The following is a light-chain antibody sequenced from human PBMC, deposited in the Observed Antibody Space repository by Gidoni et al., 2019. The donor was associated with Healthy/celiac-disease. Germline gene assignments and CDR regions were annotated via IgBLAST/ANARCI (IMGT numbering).Light chain of an antibody. CDR3: SSYTSSSTLV. Sequence: QSARTQPASVSGATGQAITISGTGTSRDVGGYNYFSWYQQHPGKAPKLMIYDVSNRPSGVSNRFSGSKSGNTASLTISGLQAEDEADYYCSSYTSSSTLVFGGGTKLTVL. V-gene: IGLV2-14*03. CDR1: SRDVGGYNY. J-gene: IGLJ2*01. CDR2: DVS.